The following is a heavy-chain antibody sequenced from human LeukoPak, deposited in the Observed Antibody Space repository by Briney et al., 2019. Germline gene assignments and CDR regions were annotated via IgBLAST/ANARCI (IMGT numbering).Heavy chain of an antibody. V-gene: IGHV1-3*03. CDR3: ARADYYGSGRFLDY. Sequence: GASVKVSCKASGYTFTGYYMHWVRQAPGQGLEWMGWINAGNGNTKYSQEFQGRVTITRDTSASTAYMELSSLRSEDMAVYYCARADYYGSGRFLDYWGQGTLVTVSS. D-gene: IGHD3-10*01. J-gene: IGHJ4*02. CDR1: GYTFTGYY. CDR2: INAGNGNT.